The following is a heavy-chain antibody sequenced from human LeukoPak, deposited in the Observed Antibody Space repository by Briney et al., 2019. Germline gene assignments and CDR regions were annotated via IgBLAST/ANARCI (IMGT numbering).Heavy chain of an antibody. D-gene: IGHD3-9*01. CDR3: ARGYYDILTGYYSVATKYYFDY. Sequence: GASVNLLCRVSIYTYTGYYMHCVTHARGQGCEWMGCINPNSGGTIYAQNFQGSFTMTRDTPISTAYIELSRMRSDDMAVYYCARGYYDILTGYYSVATKYYFDYWGQGTLVTVSS. J-gene: IGHJ4*02. V-gene: IGHV1-2*02. CDR1: IYTYTGYY. CDR2: INPNSGGT.